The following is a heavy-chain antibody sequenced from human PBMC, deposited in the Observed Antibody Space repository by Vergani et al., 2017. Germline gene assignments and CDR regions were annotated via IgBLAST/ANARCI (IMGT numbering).Heavy chain of an antibody. Sequence: EVDLVESGGGLAQPGGSLRLSCEASGITFWKFGMHWVRHGPGKGLEWVSGISGSGATSYYAESMKGRFAMSRDNSKNTVYVQMNNLKPEYTAVYYCAKGGVGADTRYYYMDVWCKGTTVTV. CDR2: ISGSGATS. J-gene: IGHJ6*03. V-gene: IGHV3-23*04. CDR3: AKGGVGADTRYYYMDV. CDR1: GITFWKFG. D-gene: IGHD1-26*01.